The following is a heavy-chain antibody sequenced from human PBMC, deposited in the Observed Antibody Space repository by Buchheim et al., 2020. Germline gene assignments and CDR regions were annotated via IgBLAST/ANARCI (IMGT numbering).Heavy chain of an antibody. J-gene: IGHJ4*02. D-gene: IGHD6-6*01. CDR1: GYTFTNYY. CDR3: AKDAHPIAARPFDY. Sequence: QVQLVQSGAEVKKPGASVKISCKASGYTFTNYYMHWVRQTPGQGLEWMGMINPGGAGTTYAQKFQGRLTVTRDTSTTTVYMELSSLKSEDTAVYYCAKDAHPIAARPFDYWGQGTL. V-gene: IGHV1-46*01. CDR2: INPGGAGT.